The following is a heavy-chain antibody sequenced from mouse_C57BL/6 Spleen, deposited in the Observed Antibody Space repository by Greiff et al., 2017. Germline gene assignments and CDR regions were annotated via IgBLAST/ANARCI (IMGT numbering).Heavy chain of an antibody. Sequence: VQLQQSGTVLARPGASVKMSCKTSGYTFTSYWMHWVKQRPGQGLEWIGAIYPGNSDTSYNQKFKGKAKLTAVTSASTAYMELSSLTNEDSAVYYCTRGITTVVAPYWYFDVWGTGTTVTVSS. CDR1: GYTFTSYW. J-gene: IGHJ1*03. CDR3: TRGITTVVAPYWYFDV. D-gene: IGHD1-1*01. V-gene: IGHV1-5*01. CDR2: IYPGNSDT.